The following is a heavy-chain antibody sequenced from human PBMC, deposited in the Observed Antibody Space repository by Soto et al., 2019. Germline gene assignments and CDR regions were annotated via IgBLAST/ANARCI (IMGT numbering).Heavy chain of an antibody. Sequence: EVQLLEPGGGLVQPGGSLRLSCAASGFTFNNYAMTWVRQAPGKGLEWVSALSGGGDTTSYADSVKGRFTVSRDGSKNTLYLQMSSLRAEDTALYYCAKGRGGSGSLTPRVDFWGQGTLVTVSS. V-gene: IGHV3-23*01. J-gene: IGHJ4*02. CDR3: AKGRGGSGSLTPRVDF. CDR1: GFTFNNYA. D-gene: IGHD3-10*01. CDR2: LSGGGDTT.